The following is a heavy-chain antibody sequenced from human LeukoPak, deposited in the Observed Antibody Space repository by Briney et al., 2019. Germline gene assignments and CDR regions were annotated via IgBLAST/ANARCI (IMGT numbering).Heavy chain of an antibody. V-gene: IGHV1-46*01. CDR2: INPSGGST. CDR1: GYTFTSYY. Sequence: ASVKVSCKASGYTFTSYYMHWVPQAPGQGLEWMGIINPSGGSTSYAQKFQGRVTMTRDTSAGTVYMELSSLRSEDTAVYYCAREVGQDSDYWGQGTLVTVSS. CDR3: AREVGQDSDY. J-gene: IGHJ4*02.